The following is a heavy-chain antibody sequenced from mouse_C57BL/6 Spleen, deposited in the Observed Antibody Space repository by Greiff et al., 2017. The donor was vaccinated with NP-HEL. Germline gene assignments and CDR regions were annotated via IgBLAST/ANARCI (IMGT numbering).Heavy chain of an antibody. D-gene: IGHD1-1*01. CDR1: GYTFTDYE. Sequence: VQLQQSGAELVRPGASVTLSCKASGYTFTDYEMHWVKQTPVHGLDWIGAIDPETGGTAYNQKFKGKAILTADKSSSTAYMELRSLTSEDSAVYYWTRPVYYGSSEDYVDYWGQGTTRTVAS. CDR2: IDPETGGT. V-gene: IGHV1-15*01. CDR3: TRPVYYGSSEDYVDY. J-gene: IGHJ2*01.